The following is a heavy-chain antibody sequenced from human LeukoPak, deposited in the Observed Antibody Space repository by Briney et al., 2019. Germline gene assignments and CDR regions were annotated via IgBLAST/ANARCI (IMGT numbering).Heavy chain of an antibody. CDR3: ARGRRSGYYDFWSGYSDY. V-gene: IGHV4-31*03. CDR1: GGSISRGGYY. Sequence: SETLSLTCTVSGGSISRGGYYWSWIRQHPGKGLEWIGYIYYSGSTYYNPSLKSRVTISVDTSKNRFSLKLSSVTAADTAVYYCARGRRSGYYDFWSGYSDYWGQGTLVTVSS. D-gene: IGHD3-3*01. J-gene: IGHJ4*02. CDR2: IYYSGST.